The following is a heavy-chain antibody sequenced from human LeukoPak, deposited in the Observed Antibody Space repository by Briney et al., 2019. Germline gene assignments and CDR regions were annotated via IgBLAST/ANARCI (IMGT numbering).Heavy chain of an antibody. J-gene: IGHJ5*02. CDR3: ARHRYCSSTSCYRGFGWFDP. Sequence: PSETLSLTCAVYGGSFSGYYWSWIRQPPGKGLEWIGEINHSGSTNYNPSLKSRVTISVDTSKNQFSLKLSSVTAADTAVYYCARHRYCSSTSCYRGFGWFDPWGQGTLVTVSS. CDR2: INHSGST. D-gene: IGHD2-2*01. V-gene: IGHV4-34*01. CDR1: GGSFSGYY.